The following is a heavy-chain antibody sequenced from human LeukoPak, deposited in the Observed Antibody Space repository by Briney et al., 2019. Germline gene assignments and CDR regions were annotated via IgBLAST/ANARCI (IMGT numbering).Heavy chain of an antibody. CDR3: ASRAGKPGNTPWCFDY. CDR2: IKQDGCER. D-gene: IGHD1-7*01. CDR1: GYTFSNYW. V-gene: IGHV3-7*01. Sequence: GGSLRLSCAASGYTFSNYWMTWVRQAPGKGPEGVANIKQDGCERNYGDSVKGRFTIARDNTKNSLYLQMTSLRGEDTAVYYCASRAGKPGNTPWCFDYWGQGALVTVSS. J-gene: IGHJ4*02.